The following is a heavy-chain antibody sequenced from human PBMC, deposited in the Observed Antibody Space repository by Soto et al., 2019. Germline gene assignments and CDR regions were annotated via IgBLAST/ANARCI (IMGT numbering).Heavy chain of an antibody. CDR1: GGSIISSNYY. Sequence: PSETLSLTCTVSGGSIISSNYYWVWNRQPPGQGLEWIGEIYHSGSTNYNPSLKSRVTISVDTSKNQLSLKLSSVTAADTAVYYCARGRGMQWLRLQYYYYYMDVWGKGTTVTVSS. V-gene: IGHV4-39*07. CDR2: IYHSGST. CDR3: ARGRGMQWLRLQYYYYYMDV. J-gene: IGHJ6*03. D-gene: IGHD5-12*01.